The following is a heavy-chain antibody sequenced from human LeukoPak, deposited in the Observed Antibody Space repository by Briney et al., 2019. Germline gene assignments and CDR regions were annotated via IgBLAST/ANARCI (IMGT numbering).Heavy chain of an antibody. V-gene: IGHV1-69*05. J-gene: IGHJ4*02. CDR2: IIPIFGTA. D-gene: IGHD2-2*02. CDR3: ARAPSRGYCSSDSCYIGY. CDR1: GGTFSSYA. Sequence: SVKVSCKASGGTFSSYAISWVRQAPGQGLEWMGGIIPIFGTANYAQKFQGRVTMTRSTSISTAYMEVSSLRSEDTAVYYCARAPSRGYCSSDSCYIGYWGQGTLVTVSS.